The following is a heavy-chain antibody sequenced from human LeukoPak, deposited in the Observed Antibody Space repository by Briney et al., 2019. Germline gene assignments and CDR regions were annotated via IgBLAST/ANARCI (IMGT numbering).Heavy chain of an antibody. Sequence: TLSLTCTASGGFISSGGYYWRWIPQPPGEGLECIGYIYNSGGSYYNPSLRSRVTISVDRSKNKFSLKLSSVTAADTAVYYCARASRDGNPVDDYWGQGTLVTVSS. CDR3: ARASRDGNPVDDY. J-gene: IGHJ4*02. CDR1: GGFISSGGYY. D-gene: IGHD4-23*01. V-gene: IGHV4-30-2*01. CDR2: IYNSGGS.